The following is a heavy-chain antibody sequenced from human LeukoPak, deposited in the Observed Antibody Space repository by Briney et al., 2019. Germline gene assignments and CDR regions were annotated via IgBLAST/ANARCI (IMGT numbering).Heavy chain of an antibody. V-gene: IGHV4-59*08. CDR2: IYYSGST. Sequence: SETLSLTCTVSGGSISSYYWSWIRQPPGKGLEWIGYIYYSGSTNYNPSLKSRVTISVDTSKNEFSLKLTSVTAADTAVYYCARLGYNDYVARYFDLWGRGTLVTVSS. CDR1: GGSISSYY. J-gene: IGHJ2*01. CDR3: ARLGYNDYVARYFDL. D-gene: IGHD5-24*01.